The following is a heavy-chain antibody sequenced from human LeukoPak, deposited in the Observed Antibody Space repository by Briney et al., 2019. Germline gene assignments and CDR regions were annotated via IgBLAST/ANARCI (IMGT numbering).Heavy chain of an antibody. CDR1: GGSFRGYY. D-gene: IGHD3-3*01. V-gene: IGHV4-34*01. J-gene: IGHJ5*02. CDR3: ARGLYYDFWSGYYAPYNWFDP. Sequence: SETLSLTCAVYGGSFRGYYWSWIRQPPGKGLEWIGEINHSGSTNYNPSLKSRVTISVDTSKNQFSLKLSSVTAADTAVYYCARGLYYDFWSGYYAPYNWFDPWGQGTLVTVSS. CDR2: INHSGST.